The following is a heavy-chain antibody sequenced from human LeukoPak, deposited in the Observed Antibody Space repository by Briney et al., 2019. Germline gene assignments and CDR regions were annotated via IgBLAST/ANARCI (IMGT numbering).Heavy chain of an antibody. Sequence: SETLSLTCTGSGGSGSSGSYYWRWIRQPPGKGLEWIGYIDYSGSADYNPSLKSRVTISVDTSKNQFSLKLSSVTAADTAVYYCARATHIPYDSSGYYYWGQGTLVTVSS. CDR1: GGSGSSGSYY. CDR2: IDYSGSA. V-gene: IGHV4-61*01. J-gene: IGHJ4*02. CDR3: ARATHIPYDSSGYYY. D-gene: IGHD3-22*01.